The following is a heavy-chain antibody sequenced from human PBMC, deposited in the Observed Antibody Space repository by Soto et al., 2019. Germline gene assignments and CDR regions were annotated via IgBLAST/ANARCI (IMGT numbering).Heavy chain of an antibody. CDR2: ITSGGTT. D-gene: IGHD1-26*01. V-gene: IGHV3-48*03. J-gene: IGHJ4*02. CDR3: ARVLYATWSSFDY. CDR1: GFTFSSYE. Sequence: GGSLRLSCTASGFTFSSYEMTWVRQAPGKGLEWISYITSGGTTYYADSAKGRFTISRDNAKNSLYLHLNSLTAEDTAIYYCARVLYATWSSFDYWGQGTLVTV.